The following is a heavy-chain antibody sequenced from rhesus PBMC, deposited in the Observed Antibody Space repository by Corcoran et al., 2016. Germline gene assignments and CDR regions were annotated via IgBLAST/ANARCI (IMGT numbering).Heavy chain of an antibody. CDR2: ISYSGST. CDR3: ARDRNL. Sequence: QVQLQESGPGLVKPSETLSLTCAVSGGSISSSSFYRRWIRQAPGKGLEWISDISYSGSTPYNPSLKSRVAISRDTSKNQFSLKLSSVTAADTAVYFCARDRNLWGPGTPITISS. V-gene: IGHV4-122*02. J-gene: IGHJ2*01. CDR1: GGSISSSSFY.